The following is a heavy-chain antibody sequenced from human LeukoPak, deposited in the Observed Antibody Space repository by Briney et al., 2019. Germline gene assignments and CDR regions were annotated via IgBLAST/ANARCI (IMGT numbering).Heavy chain of an antibody. Sequence: AGSLRLSCAASGFTYSSNEMNWDRQAPGKGLEWVSYASSSGSTIYYADSVKDRFTISRDNAKNSLYLQMNSLRAEDTAVYYCARDGGIAAAPRDNWFDPWGQGTLVTVSS. CDR2: ASSSGSTI. V-gene: IGHV3-48*03. J-gene: IGHJ5*02. CDR3: ARDGGIAAAPRDNWFDP. D-gene: IGHD6-13*01. CDR1: GFTYSSNE.